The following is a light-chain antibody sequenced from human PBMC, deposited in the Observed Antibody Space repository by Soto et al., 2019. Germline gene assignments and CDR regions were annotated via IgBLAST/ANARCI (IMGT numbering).Light chain of an antibody. CDR3: QQYYRLPLT. V-gene: IGKV4-1*01. CDR2: WAS. CDR1: QSVFYSSNNKNY. J-gene: IGKJ3*01. Sequence: DIVMTQSPDSLAVSLGERATINCKSSQSVFYSSNNKNYLAWYQQKPGQPPQLLIYWASTRESGVPDRFRGIGTGTDFTHTISSLQAEDVAVCYCQQYYRLPLTFGLGTKVGIK.